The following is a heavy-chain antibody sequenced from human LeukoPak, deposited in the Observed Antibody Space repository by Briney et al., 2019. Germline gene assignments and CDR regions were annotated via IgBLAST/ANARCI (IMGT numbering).Heavy chain of an antibody. CDR1: GFIFSDYG. J-gene: IGHJ5*02. CDR3: ARDRDFGAGNWFDP. CDR2: ISRSSSYI. V-gene: IGHV3-21*01. D-gene: IGHD3-3*01. Sequence: GGSLRLSCAASGFIFSDYGMNGVRQAPGKGLEWVSSISRSSSYIYYADSMKGRFTISRDDAKNSLYLQMNSLRAEDTAVYYCARDRDFGAGNWFDPWGQGTLVTVSA.